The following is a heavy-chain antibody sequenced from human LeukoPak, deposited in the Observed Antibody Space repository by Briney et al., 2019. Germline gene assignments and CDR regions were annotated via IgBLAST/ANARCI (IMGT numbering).Heavy chain of an antibody. CDR3: ARDRAPFGYCSSTSCYVFDY. CDR1: GGTFSSYA. V-gene: IGHV1-69*13. J-gene: IGHJ4*02. Sequence: SVKVSCKASGGTFSSYAISWVRQAPGQGLEWMGGIIPIFGTANYAQKFQGRVTITADESTSTAYTELSSLRSEDTAVYYCARDRAPFGYCSSTSCYVFDYWGQGTLVTVSS. CDR2: IIPIFGTA. D-gene: IGHD2-2*03.